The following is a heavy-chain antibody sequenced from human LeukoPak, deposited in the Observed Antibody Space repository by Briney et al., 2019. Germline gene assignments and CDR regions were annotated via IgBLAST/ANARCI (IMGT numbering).Heavy chain of an antibody. Sequence: PGGSLRLSCAASGFTVSNNYMNWVRQAPGKGLEWVSYISSSSSTIYYADSVKGRFTISRDNAENSLYLQMNSLRAEDTAVYYCASLSVWGQGTLVTVSS. CDR2: ISSSSSTI. V-gene: IGHV3-48*01. J-gene: IGHJ4*02. CDR1: GFTVSNNY. CDR3: ASLSV.